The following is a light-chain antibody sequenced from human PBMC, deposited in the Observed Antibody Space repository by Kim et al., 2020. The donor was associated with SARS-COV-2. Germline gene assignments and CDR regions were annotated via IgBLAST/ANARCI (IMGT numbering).Light chain of an antibody. V-gene: IGLV4-69*01. CDR3: QTWGTGIGV. J-gene: IGLJ2*01. CDR2: LNSDGSH. CDR1: RGHSSYA. Sequence: QLVLTQSPSASASLGASVKLTCTLSRGHSSYAIAWHQQQPEKGPRYLMKLNSDGSHSKGDGIPDRFSGSISGAERYLIISSLQSEDEADYYCQTWGTGIGVFGGGTQLTVL.